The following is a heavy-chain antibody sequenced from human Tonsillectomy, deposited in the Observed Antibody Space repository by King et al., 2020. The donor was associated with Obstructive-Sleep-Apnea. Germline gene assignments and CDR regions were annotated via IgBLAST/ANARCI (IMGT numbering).Heavy chain of an antibody. Sequence: QLVQSGGGVVQSGRSLRLSCAASGFTFSSYGMHWVRQAPGKGLEWVAVISYDGVNKYYADSVKGRFTISRDNSKNTLYLQMNSLRAEDTAVYYCAKGPSMVRGVIGYFDYWGQGTLVTVSS. CDR1: GFTFSSYG. CDR3: AKGPSMVRGVIGYFDY. D-gene: IGHD3-10*01. CDR2: ISYDGVNK. V-gene: IGHV3-30*18. J-gene: IGHJ4*02.